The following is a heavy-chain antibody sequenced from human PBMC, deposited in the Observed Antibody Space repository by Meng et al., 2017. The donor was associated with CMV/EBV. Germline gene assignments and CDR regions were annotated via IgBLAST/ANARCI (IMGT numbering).Heavy chain of an antibody. V-gene: IGHV3-20*04. Sequence: LSLTCAASGFTFDDYGMSWVRQAPGKGLEWVSGINWNGGSTGYADSVKGRFTISRDNAKNSLYLQMNSLRAEDTAVYYCARGGSNYDLVWFDPWGQGTLVTVSS. J-gene: IGHJ5*02. CDR2: INWNGGST. CDR3: ARGGSNYDLVWFDP. D-gene: IGHD4-11*01. CDR1: GFTFDDYG.